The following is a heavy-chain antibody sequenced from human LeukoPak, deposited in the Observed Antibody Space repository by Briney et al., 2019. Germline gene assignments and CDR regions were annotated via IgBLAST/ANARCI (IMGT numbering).Heavy chain of an antibody. Sequence: QSGGSLRLSCAASGFTFSSYEKNWVRQAPGKGLEWVSYISSSGSTIYYADSVKGRFTISRDNAKNSLYLQMNSLRAEGTAVYYCARGLVTIVNCFDYWGQGTLVTVSS. D-gene: IGHD5-12*01. J-gene: IGHJ4*02. CDR2: ISSSGSTI. V-gene: IGHV3-48*03. CDR3: ARGLVTIVNCFDY. CDR1: GFTFSSYE.